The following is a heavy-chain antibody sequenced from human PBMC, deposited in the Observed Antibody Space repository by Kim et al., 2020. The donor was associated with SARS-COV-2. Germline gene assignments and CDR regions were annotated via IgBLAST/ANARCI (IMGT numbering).Heavy chain of an antibody. J-gene: IGHJ4*02. CDR1: GGSFSGYY. D-gene: IGHD3-16*02. V-gene: IGHV4-34*01. CDR3: ARTYYDYVWGSYHLDY. Sequence: SETLSLTCAVYGGSFSGYYWSWIRQPPGKGLEWIGEINHSGSTNYNPSLKSRVTISVDTSKNQFSLKLSSVTAADTAVYYCARTYYDYVWGSYHLDYWGQGTLVTVSS. CDR2: INHSGST.